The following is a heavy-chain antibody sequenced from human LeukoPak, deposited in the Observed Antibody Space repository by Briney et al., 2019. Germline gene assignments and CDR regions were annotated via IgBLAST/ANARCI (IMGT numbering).Heavy chain of an antibody. D-gene: IGHD2-21*01. V-gene: IGHV4-34*01. J-gene: IGHJ4*02. CDR1: GGSFSGYY. CDR3: ARLPGVVDFDS. Sequence: PSETLSLTSAVYGGSFSGYYWTWFRQPPGKRLQWIGEINHTGSTNYNPSLKSRVTLSIDRSKNQFSLKLSSVTAADTAVYYCARLPGVVDFDSWGQGTLVTVSS. CDR2: INHTGST.